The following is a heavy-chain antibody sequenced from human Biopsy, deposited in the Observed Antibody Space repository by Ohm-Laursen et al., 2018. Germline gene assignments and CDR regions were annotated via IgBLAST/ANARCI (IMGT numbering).Heavy chain of an antibody. J-gene: IGHJ4*02. CDR1: GFSFADYY. Sequence: SLSLSCAANGFSFADYYMSWIRQAPGPGMDWVSYISSSGNTEKYADPVKGRFTISRDNATQSVHLQMNSLRAEDTAVYYCVTEVGGVSSGYNNWGQGTLVTVSS. V-gene: IGHV3-11*01. CDR2: ISSSGNTE. CDR3: VTEVGGVSSGYNN. D-gene: IGHD6-25*01.